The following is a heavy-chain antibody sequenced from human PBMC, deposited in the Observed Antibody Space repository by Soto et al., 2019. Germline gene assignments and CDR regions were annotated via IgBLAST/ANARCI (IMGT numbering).Heavy chain of an antibody. V-gene: IGHV3-9*01. D-gene: IGHD1-26*01. CDR2: ISWNSGII. CDR1: GFTFDDYA. CDR3: TKDSEWGGSHLHHAFDV. Sequence: EMQLVESGGGLVQPGRSLRLSCAASGFTFDDYAMHWVRQPPGKGLEWVAAISWNSGIIEYADSVKGRFTISRDSAKNSLVLQMNSLKPEDTALYYCTKDSEWGGSHLHHAFDVLGQGTMVSVSS. J-gene: IGHJ3*01.